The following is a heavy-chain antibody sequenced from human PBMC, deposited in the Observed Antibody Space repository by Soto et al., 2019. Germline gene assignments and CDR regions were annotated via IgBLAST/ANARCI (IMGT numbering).Heavy chain of an antibody. CDR2: IYYSGST. V-gene: IGHV4-31*03. J-gene: IGHJ4*02. Sequence: SETLSLTCTVSGGSISSGGYYWSWIRQHPGKGLEWIGYIYYSGSTYYNPSLKSRVTISVDTSKNQFSLKLSSVTAADTAVYYCARGVVVVTAISHTYYFDYWGQGTLVTVSS. CDR1: GGSISSGGYY. CDR3: ARGVVVVTAISHTYYFDY. D-gene: IGHD2-21*02.